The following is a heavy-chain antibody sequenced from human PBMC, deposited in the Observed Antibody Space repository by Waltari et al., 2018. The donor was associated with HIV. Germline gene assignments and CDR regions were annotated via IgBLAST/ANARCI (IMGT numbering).Heavy chain of an antibody. CDR3: ARDRIAVTGSYYYGMDV. D-gene: IGHD6-19*01. CDR1: GYTFTGYD. V-gene: IGHV1-2*02. Sequence: QVQLVQSGAEVKKPGASVKVSCKASGYTFTGYDMPWVRQAPGQGLEWMGWINPKSDGTNYAQKFQGRVTMTRDTSTSTAYMELSRLRSDDTALYYCARDRIAVTGSYYYGMDVWGQGTTVTVSS. CDR2: INPKSDGT. J-gene: IGHJ6*02.